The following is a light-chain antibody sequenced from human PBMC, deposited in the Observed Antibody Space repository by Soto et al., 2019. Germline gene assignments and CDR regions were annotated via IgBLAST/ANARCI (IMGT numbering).Light chain of an antibody. CDR2: AAS. Sequence: DIQLTQSPSFLSASVGERVTITCRASQGINNYLAWYQQKPGKAPKLLVFAASTLQSGVPSRFTGSGSGTEFTLTISSLQPEDCATYYCQQLKSYPATFGGGTKVEIK. V-gene: IGKV1-9*01. J-gene: IGKJ4*01. CDR3: QQLKSYPAT. CDR1: QGINNY.